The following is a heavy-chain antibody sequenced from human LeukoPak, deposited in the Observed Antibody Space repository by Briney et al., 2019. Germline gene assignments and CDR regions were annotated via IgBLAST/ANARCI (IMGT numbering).Heavy chain of an antibody. CDR2: TYYRSKWYN. CDR1: GDSVSSNSAA. D-gene: IGHD2/OR15-2a*01. V-gene: IGHV6-1*01. Sequence: SQTLSLTCAISGDSVSSNSAAWNWIRQSPSRGLEWLGRTYYRSKWYNDYAVSVKSRITINPDTSKNQFSLKLSSVTAADTAVYYCAREEAKSTGGAFDIWGQGTMVTVSS. J-gene: IGHJ3*02. CDR3: AREEAKSTGGAFDI.